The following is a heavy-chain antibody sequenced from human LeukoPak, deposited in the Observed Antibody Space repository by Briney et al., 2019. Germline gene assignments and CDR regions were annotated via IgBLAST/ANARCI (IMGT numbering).Heavy chain of an antibody. CDR3: ARVLGGYGLDY. V-gene: IGHV1-2*02. CDR1: RYTVTGYY. Sequence: GASVKVSCKASRYTVTGYYLHWVRQAPGQGLEWMGWINPNSGGTNYAQKFQGRVTMTRDTSTSTVYMELSSLRSEDTAVYYCARVLGGYGLDYWGQGTLVTVSS. J-gene: IGHJ4*02. D-gene: IGHD5-18*01. CDR2: INPNSGGT.